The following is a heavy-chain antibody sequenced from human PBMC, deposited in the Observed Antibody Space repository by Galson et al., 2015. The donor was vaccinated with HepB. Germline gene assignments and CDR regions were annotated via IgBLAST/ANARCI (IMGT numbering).Heavy chain of an antibody. Sequence: SLRLSCAGSGFTFGSYGMHWVRQAPGKGLEWVAFVRKDGSNEYYADSVRGRFTISRDNSKKTLYLQMNSLGLDDTAVYYCATAPAGGRGDYSWGRGTMVTVSS. CDR2: VRKDGSNE. CDR3: ATAPAGGRGDYS. D-gene: IGHD2-21*01. J-gene: IGHJ4*02. V-gene: IGHV3-30*02. CDR1: GFTFGSYG.